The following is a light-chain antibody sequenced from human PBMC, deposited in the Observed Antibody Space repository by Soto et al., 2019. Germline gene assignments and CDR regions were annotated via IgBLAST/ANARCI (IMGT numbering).Light chain of an antibody. V-gene: IGKV1-9*01. Sequence: VQLTHSPSFLSASVGDRVTITCRASQDISSALAWYQQKPGKAPKVLIHAASTLQSGVPDRFSGSGSGTDFNLTISSLQAEDVAVYYCQQYYSNLITFGQGTRLEIK. CDR2: AAS. CDR1: QDISSA. CDR3: QQYYSNLIT. J-gene: IGKJ5*01.